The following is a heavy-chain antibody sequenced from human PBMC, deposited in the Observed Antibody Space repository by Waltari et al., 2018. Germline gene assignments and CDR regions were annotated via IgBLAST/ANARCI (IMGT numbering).Heavy chain of an antibody. Sequence: QVQLQESGPGLVKPSETLSLTCTVSGGSISSYYWRWIRQPPGKGLEWIGYIYYSGSTNYNPSLKSRVTISVDTSKNQFSLKLSSVTAADTAVYYCARDSIWSGIGLFDYWGQGTLVTVSS. V-gene: IGHV4-59*01. J-gene: IGHJ4*02. CDR3: ARDSIWSGIGLFDY. CDR2: IYYSGST. CDR1: GGSISSYY. D-gene: IGHD3-3*01.